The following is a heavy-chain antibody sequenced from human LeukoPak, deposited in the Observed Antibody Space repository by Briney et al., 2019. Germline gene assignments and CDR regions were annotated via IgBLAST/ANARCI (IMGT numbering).Heavy chain of an antibody. Sequence: PSQTLSLTCTVSGGSISSGSYYWSWIRQPAGKGLEWIGRIYTSGSTNYNPSLKSRVTISVDTSKNQFSLKLSSVTAADTVVYYCARDPPYYDILTGYYLDDAFDIWGQGTMVTVSS. CDR1: GGSISSGSYY. CDR2: IYTSGST. CDR3: ARDPPYYDILTGYYLDDAFDI. J-gene: IGHJ3*02. V-gene: IGHV4-61*02. D-gene: IGHD3-9*01.